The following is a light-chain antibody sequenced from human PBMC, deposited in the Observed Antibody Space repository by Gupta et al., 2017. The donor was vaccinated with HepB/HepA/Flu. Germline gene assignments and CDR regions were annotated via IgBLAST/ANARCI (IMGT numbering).Light chain of an antibody. V-gene: IGLV2-23*02. CDR3: CSHAGSSTLYV. CDR1: SSDVGSYNL. J-gene: IGLJ1*01. Sequence: HSALTQPASVSGSPGQSITISCTGTSSDVGSYNLVSWYQQHPGKAPKLMIHEVSKRPSEVSNRFSGSKSGNTASLTISGLQAEDEADYYCCSHAGSSTLYVFGTGTKVTVL. CDR2: EVS.